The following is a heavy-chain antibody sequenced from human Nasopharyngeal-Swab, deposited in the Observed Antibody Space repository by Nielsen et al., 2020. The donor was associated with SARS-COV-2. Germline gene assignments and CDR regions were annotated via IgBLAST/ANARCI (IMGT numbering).Heavy chain of an antibody. CDR3: ARVLLRALGKFGEGYAFDI. Sequence: GESLKISCTASGFTFSNYDIHWLRQTPGKGLEWVAVMWYAGSSERYADSVKGRFTISRDNAKNSLYLQMNSLRVEDTAVYYCARVLLRALGKFGEGYAFDIWGQGTMVTVSS. CDR1: GFTFSNYD. V-gene: IGHV3-33*01. J-gene: IGHJ3*02. CDR2: MWYAGSSE. D-gene: IGHD3-10*01.